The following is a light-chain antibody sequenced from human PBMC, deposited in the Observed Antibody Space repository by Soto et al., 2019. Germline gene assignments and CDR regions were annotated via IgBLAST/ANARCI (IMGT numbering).Light chain of an antibody. J-gene: IGKJ3*01. CDR2: GAS. CDR3: QQYNNWSPIT. Sequence: EIVMTQSPATLSVSPGERATLSCRASQSVSSNLAWYQQKPGQAPRLLIYGASTRATGIPAGFSGSGSGTEFTLTTISLLDADFAVYYCQQYNNWSPITFGHGTKLDIK. CDR1: QSVSSN. V-gene: IGKV3-15*01.